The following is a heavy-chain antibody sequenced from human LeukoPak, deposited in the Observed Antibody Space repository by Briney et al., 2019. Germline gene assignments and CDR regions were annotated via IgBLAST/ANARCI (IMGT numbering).Heavy chain of an antibody. D-gene: IGHD3-22*01. CDR2: INPNSGGT. V-gene: IGHV1-2*02. Sequence: WASVKVSCKASGYTFTGYYMHWVRQAPGQGLEWMGWINPNSGGTNYAQKFQGRVTMTRDTSISTAYMELSRLRSDDTAVYYCARAGVSSGYDAFDIWGQGTMVTVSS. J-gene: IGHJ3*02. CDR1: GYTFTGYY. CDR3: ARAGVSSGYDAFDI.